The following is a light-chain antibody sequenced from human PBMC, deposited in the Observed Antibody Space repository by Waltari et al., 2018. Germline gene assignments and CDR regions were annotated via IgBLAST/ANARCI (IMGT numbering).Light chain of an antibody. CDR3: AAWDASLHVLV. CDR1: TPNIGSNT. J-gene: IGLJ3*02. V-gene: IGLV1-44*01. Sequence: QSVLTQPPSASGTPGQRVTIPCLGSTPNIGSNTVNWFRQLPGTAPKLLIYNNNQRPSGVPARFSASKSGTSASLAISGLQSDDEATYYCAAWDASLHVLVFGGGTTLTVL. CDR2: NNN.